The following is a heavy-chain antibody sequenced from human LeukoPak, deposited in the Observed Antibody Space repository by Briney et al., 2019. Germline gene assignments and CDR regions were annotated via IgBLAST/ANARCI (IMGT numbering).Heavy chain of an antibody. CDR2: IYTSGST. CDR1: GGSISSYY. J-gene: IGHJ4*02. CDR3: ARRVHSSSWSSYFDY. D-gene: IGHD6-13*01. V-gene: IGHV4-4*07. Sequence: SETLSLTCTVSGGSISSYYWSWIRQPAGKGLEWIGRIYTSGSTNYNPSLKSRVTMSVDKSKNQFSLKLSSVTAADTAVYYCARRVHSSSWSSYFDYWGQETLVTVSS.